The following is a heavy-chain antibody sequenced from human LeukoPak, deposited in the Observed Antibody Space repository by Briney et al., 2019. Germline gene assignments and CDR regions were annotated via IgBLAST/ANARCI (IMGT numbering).Heavy chain of an antibody. V-gene: IGHV4-59*01. CDR3: ARGRRYTSSYRVTELGSGYSDD. Sequence: GSLRLSCAASGFTFSSYSMNWIRQPPGKGLEWIGYIYYSGTTNYNPSLKSRVSMSVDTSKNQFSLKLSSVTAADTAVYYCARGRRYTSSYRVTELGSGYSDDWGQGTLVTVSS. CDR2: IYYSGTT. CDR1: GFTFSSYS. J-gene: IGHJ4*02. D-gene: IGHD5-18*01.